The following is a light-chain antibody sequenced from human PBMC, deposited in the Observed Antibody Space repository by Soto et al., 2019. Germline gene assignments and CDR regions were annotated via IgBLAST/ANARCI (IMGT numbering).Light chain of an antibody. Sequence: QSAPTQPASVSGSPGQSITISCTGTSSDIGGYNFVSWYQQHPGRAPKLLIYEVSNRPSGLSNRFSAYKSGNTASLTISGLLAEDEADYYCSSYTSSSTLVFGGGTKLTVL. CDR2: EVS. CDR3: SSYTSSSTLV. V-gene: IGLV2-14*01. J-gene: IGLJ2*01. CDR1: SSDIGGYNF.